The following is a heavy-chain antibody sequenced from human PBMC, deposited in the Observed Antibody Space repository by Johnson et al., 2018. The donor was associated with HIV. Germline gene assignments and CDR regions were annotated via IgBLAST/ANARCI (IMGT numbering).Heavy chain of an antibody. J-gene: IGHJ3*02. CDR3: AKAYHSVNDAFDI. CDR2: IWDDGSNK. CDR1: GFTFSSYA. V-gene: IGHV3-33*03. Sequence: QVQLVESGGGVVQPGRSLRLSCAASGFTFSSYAMHWVRQAPGKGLAWVAVIWDDGSNKYYAASVKGRFTISRDNAKNSLYLQMNRLRAEDTALYYWAKAYHSVNDAFDIWGQGTMVTVSS.